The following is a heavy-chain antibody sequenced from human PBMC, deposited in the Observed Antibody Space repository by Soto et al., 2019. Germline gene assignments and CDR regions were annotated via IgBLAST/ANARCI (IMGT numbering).Heavy chain of an antibody. CDR1: GFTFDDYG. Sequence: EVQLVESGGGVVRPGESLRLSCAASGFTFDDYGMTWVRQAPGKGLEWVSGINWNGGSIVYADSVKGRFTISRDNAKNSLYPQMNSLRAEDTALYYCARDPPYYYGSGSYWFAPWGQGTLVTVSS. V-gene: IGHV3-20*04. CDR2: INWNGGSI. J-gene: IGHJ5*02. D-gene: IGHD3-10*01. CDR3: ARDPPYYYGSGSYWFAP.